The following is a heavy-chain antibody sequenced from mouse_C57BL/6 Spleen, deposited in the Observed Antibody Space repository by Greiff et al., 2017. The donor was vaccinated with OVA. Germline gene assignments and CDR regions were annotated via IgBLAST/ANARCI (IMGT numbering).Heavy chain of an antibody. CDR3: ARSDEDAMDY. CDR1: GFTFSDYY. CDR2: ISNGGGST. V-gene: IGHV5-12*01. J-gene: IGHJ4*01. Sequence: EVQVVESGGGLVQPGGSLKLSCAASGFTFSDYYMYWVRQTPEKRLEWVAYISNGGGSTYYPDTVKGRFTISRDNAKNTLYLQMSRLKSEDTAMYYCARSDEDAMDYWGQGTSVTVSS.